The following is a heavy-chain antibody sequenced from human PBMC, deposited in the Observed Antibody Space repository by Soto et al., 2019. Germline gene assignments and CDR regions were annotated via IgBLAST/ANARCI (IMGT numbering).Heavy chain of an antibody. CDR2: IWYDGSNK. V-gene: IGHV3-33*08. D-gene: IGHD2-2*01. CDR3: ARDRGGAGPAAILYYYYYYYMDV. CDR1: GFTFSSYW. J-gene: IGHJ6*03. Sequence: GGSLRLSCAASGFTFSSYWMSWVRQAPGKGLEWVAVIWYDGSNKYYADSVKGRFTISRDNSKNTLYLQMNSLRAEDTAVYYCARDRGGAGPAAILYYYYYYYMDVWGKGTTVTVSS.